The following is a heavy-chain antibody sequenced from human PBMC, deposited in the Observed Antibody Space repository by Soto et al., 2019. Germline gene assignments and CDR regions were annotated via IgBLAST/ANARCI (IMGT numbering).Heavy chain of an antibody. CDR2: IIPIFGTA. CDR3: ARDLYGEGYYYYYGMDG. CDR1: GGTFSSYA. J-gene: IGHJ6*02. D-gene: IGHD3-10*01. Sequence: SVKVSCKASGGTFSSYAISWVRQAPGQGLEWMGGIIPIFGTANYAQKFQGRVTITADESTSTAYMELSSLRSEDTAVYYCARDLYGEGYYYYYGMDGWGQGTTVTVSS. V-gene: IGHV1-69*13.